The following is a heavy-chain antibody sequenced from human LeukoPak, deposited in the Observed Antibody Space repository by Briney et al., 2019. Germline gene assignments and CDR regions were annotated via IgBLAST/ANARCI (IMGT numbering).Heavy chain of an antibody. CDR3: VRHAASGGSGVDH. CDR1: GFTFNSYS. D-gene: IGHD3-10*01. V-gene: IGHV3-30-3*01. J-gene: IGHJ4*02. CDR2: ISDDETYK. Sequence: SGGSLRLSCAASGFTFNSYSMHWVRQAPGKGLEWVTAISDDETYKFYADSVKGRFTISRDNSKNTLYLQMNSLRVEDTAIYYYVRHAASGGSGVDHWGQGTLVTVSS.